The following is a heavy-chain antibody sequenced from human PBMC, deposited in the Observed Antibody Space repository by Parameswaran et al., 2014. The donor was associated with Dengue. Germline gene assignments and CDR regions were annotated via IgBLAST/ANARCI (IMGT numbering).Heavy chain of an antibody. CDR3: ARNRVLSGSYYTYYYYYYGMDV. CDR2: INHSGST. D-gene: IGHD3-10*01. Sequence: RWIRQPPGKGLEWIGEINHSGSTNYNPSLKSRVTISVDTSKNQFSLKLSSVTAADTAVYYCARNRVLSGSYYTYYYYYYGMDVWGQGTTVTVSS. V-gene: IGHV4-34*01. J-gene: IGHJ6*02.